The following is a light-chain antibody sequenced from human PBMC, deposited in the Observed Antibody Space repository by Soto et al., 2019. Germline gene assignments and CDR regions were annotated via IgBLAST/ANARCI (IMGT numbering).Light chain of an antibody. CDR2: EAS. J-gene: IGKJ2*01. CDR3: QQRSDGPSYT. V-gene: IGKV3-11*01. Sequence: EIVLTQSPATLSLSPGERATLSCRASQSVSSYLAWYQHKPGQAPRLLIYEASNRATGIPARFSGSGSGTDFTLTISSLEPEDCAIYYCQQRSDGPSYTFGQGTKLEI. CDR1: QSVSSY.